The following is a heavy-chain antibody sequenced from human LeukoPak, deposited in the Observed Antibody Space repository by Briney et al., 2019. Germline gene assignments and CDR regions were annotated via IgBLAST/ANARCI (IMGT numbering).Heavy chain of an antibody. CDR2: INHSGST. V-gene: IGHV4-34*01. J-gene: IGHJ4*02. CDR3: ARGTQWYSSSWYPF. Sequence: SETLSLTCAVYGGSFSGYYWSWIRQPPGKGLEWIGEINHSGSTNYNPSLKSRVTISVDTSKNQFSLKLSSVTAADTAVYYCARGTQWYSSSWYPFWGQGTLVTVSS. CDR1: GGSFSGYY. D-gene: IGHD6-13*01.